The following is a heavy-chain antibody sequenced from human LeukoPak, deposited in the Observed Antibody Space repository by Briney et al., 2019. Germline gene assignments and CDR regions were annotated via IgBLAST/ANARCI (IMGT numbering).Heavy chain of an antibody. Sequence: PGGSLRLSCAASGFTFSDYYMSWVRQAPGKGLEWVSYISSSSTYTNYADSVKGRFIISRDNAKNSLYLQMNSLRAEDTAVYYCARGAPGYSSGWYAYWGQGTLLTVSS. V-gene: IGHV3-11*06. CDR2: ISSSSTYT. J-gene: IGHJ4*02. CDR1: GFTFSDYY. CDR3: ARGAPGYSSGWYAY. D-gene: IGHD6-19*01.